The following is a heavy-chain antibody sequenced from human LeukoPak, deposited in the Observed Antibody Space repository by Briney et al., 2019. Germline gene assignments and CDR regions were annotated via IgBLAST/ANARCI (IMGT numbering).Heavy chain of an antibody. D-gene: IGHD1-26*01. Sequence: GGSLRLSCAASGFTFSSGMHWVRQAPGKGLEWVAVITYDGNHKYYGDSVKGRFTISRDNSRNTLYLQMDSLKTEDAAVYYCAKGELHFNTCSFDYWGQGTLVTVSS. V-gene: IGHV3-30*18. CDR1: GFTFSSG. CDR2: ITYDGNHK. CDR3: AKGELHFNTCSFDY. J-gene: IGHJ4*02.